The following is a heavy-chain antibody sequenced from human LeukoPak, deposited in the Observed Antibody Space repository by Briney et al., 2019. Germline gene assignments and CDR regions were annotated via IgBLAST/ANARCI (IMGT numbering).Heavy chain of an antibody. CDR2: IYASGST. CDR3: VRGLYDSSIYRAFHI. Sequence: PSETLSLTCTVSGASISSHSWSWIRLPAGEGLEWIGRIYASGSTNSNPSLKSRVTMSVDTSKNQFSLMLSSVTAADTAVYYCVRGLYDSSIYRAFHIWGQGTMVTVSS. CDR1: GASISSHS. D-gene: IGHD3-22*01. J-gene: IGHJ3*02. V-gene: IGHV4-4*07.